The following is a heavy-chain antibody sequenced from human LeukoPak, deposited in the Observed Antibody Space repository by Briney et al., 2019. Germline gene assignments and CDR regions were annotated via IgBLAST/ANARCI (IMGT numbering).Heavy chain of an antibody. CDR3: AREGRQDYVYFDY. V-gene: IGHV4-59*01. CDR1: GDSISSYY. CDR2: INYSGNT. D-gene: IGHD4-17*01. Sequence: PSETLSLTCTVSGDSISSYYWIWIRQPPGKGLEWIGYINYSGNTNYNPSLKSRVTISVDTSKNQFSLRLSSVTAADTAVYYCAREGRQDYVYFDYWGQGTLVTVSS. J-gene: IGHJ4*02.